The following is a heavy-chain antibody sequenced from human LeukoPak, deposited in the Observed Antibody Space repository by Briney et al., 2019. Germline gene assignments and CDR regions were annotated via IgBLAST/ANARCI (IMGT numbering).Heavy chain of an antibody. CDR2: IYYTGST. D-gene: IGHD2-15*01. CDR1: GDSITNYF. V-gene: IGHV4-59*01. Sequence: SETLSLTCIVSGDSITNYFWSWIRQPPGKGLEWIGYIYYTGSTNYEPSLRSRVTISVDTSTNQFSLRLRSLTAADTAVYYCARGRVAYSAYYFDYWGQGTLVTVSS. CDR3: ARGRVAYSAYYFDY. J-gene: IGHJ4*02.